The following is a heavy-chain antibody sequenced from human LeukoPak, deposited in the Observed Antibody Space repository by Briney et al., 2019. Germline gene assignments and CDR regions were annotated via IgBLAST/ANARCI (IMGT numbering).Heavy chain of an antibody. CDR2: INAGNGNT. V-gene: IGHV1-3*01. Sequence: ASVKVSCKASGYTFTSYAMHWVRQAPGQRLEWMGWINAGNGNTKYSQKFQGRVTITRDTSASTAYMELSSLRSEDTAVYYCATSYCSSTRCYLYFQNWGQGRLVTVS. J-gene: IGHJ1*01. CDR3: ATSYCSSTRCYLYFQN. CDR1: GYTFTSYA. D-gene: IGHD2-2*01.